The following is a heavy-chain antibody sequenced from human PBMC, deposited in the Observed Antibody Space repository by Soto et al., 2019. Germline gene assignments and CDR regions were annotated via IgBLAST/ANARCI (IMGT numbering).Heavy chain of an antibody. D-gene: IGHD3-22*01. Sequence: GASVKVSCKASGYTFTSYGISWVRQAPGQGLEWMGWISAYNGNTNYAQKLQGRVTMTTDTSTSTAYMELNSLGVDDTAVYYCANYYDSSGYPYGFFQHWGQGTLVTVSS. CDR1: GYTFTSYG. CDR3: ANYYDSSGYPYGFFQH. V-gene: IGHV1-18*01. J-gene: IGHJ1*01. CDR2: ISAYNGNT.